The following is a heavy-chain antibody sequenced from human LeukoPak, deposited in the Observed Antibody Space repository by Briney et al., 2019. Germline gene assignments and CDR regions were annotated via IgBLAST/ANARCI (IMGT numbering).Heavy chain of an antibody. J-gene: IGHJ5*02. V-gene: IGHV1-18*01. CDR2: ISAYNGNT. D-gene: IGHD1-1*01. CDR1: GYTFTSYG. CDR3: ARERVQLGSWFDP. Sequence: GAPVKVSCKAAGYTFTSYGISWVRQAPGQGLEWMGWISAYNGNTNYAQKLQGRVTMTTDTSTSTAYMELRSLRSDATAVYYCARERVQLGSWFDPWGQGTLVTVSS.